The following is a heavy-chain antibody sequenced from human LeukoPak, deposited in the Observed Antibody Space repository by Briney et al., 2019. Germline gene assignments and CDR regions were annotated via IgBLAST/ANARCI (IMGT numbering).Heavy chain of an antibody. J-gene: IGHJ3*01. CDR3: AREGDTAMVGGAFDF. CDR1: GFTFSSYE. D-gene: IGHD5-18*01. Sequence: GGSLRLSCAASGFTFSSYEMNWVSQAPGKRLEWVSCISNSDTTIYYADSVKGRFTISRDSAKNSLYLQMNSLRAEDTAVYYCAREGDTAMVGGAFDFWGQGTMVTVSS. V-gene: IGHV3-48*03. CDR2: ISNSDTTI.